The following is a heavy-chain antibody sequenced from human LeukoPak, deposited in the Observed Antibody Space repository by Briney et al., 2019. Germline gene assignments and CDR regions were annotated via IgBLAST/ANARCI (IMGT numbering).Heavy chain of an antibody. CDR1: GFTFSSYA. CDR3: AKDIGRDGYSYPRYYFDY. J-gene: IGHJ4*02. Sequence: GGSLRLSCAASGFTFSSYAMSWVRQAPGKGLEWVSAISGSGGSTYYADSVKGRFTISRDNSKNTLYLQMNSLRAEDTAVYYCAKDIGRDGYSYPRYYFDYWGQGTLVTVSS. D-gene: IGHD5-24*01. V-gene: IGHV3-23*01. CDR2: ISGSGGST.